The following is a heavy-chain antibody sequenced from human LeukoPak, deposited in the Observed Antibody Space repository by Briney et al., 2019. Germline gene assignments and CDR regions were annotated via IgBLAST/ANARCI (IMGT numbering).Heavy chain of an antibody. V-gene: IGHV3-7*03. Sequence: PGGSLRLSCAASGFTFSSYWMNWARQAPGKGLEWVASINHNGNVNYYVDSVKGRFTISRDNFKNILYLQMNSLAAEDTALYFCARGVYNASSGGFYFDLWSQGTLVTVSS. J-gene: IGHJ4*02. CDR2: INHNGNVN. D-gene: IGHD1-1*01. CDR1: GFTFSSYW. CDR3: ARGVYNASSGGFYFDL.